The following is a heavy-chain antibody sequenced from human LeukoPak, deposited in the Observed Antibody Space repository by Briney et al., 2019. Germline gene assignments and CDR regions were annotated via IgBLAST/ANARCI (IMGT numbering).Heavy chain of an antibody. CDR1: GGSISSYY. CDR3: ARTTPLNYDSTDY. J-gene: IGHJ4*02. CDR2: IYYSGST. V-gene: IGHV4-59*08. D-gene: IGHD3-22*01. Sequence: SETLSLTCTVSGGSISSYYWSWIRQPPGKGLEWIGYIYYSGSTNYNPSLKSRVTISVDTSKNQFSLKLSSVTAADTAVYYCARTTPLNYDSTDYWGQGTLVTVSS.